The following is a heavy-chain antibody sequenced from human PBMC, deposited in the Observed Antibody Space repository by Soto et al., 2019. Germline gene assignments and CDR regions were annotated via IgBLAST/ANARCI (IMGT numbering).Heavy chain of an antibody. Sequence: SMRLSSAACGVTVSSYAMHWVRHAQCKGLDLGAVISYDGSNKYYADSVKGRFIISRDNSKNTLYLQMNRLRAEDTAVYYCARGGVGAPRYSYYGMDVWGQGTMVTVSS. CDR1: GVTVSSYA. CDR3: ARGGVGAPRYSYYGMDV. V-gene: IGHV3-30-3*01. CDR2: ISYDGSNK. J-gene: IGHJ6*02. D-gene: IGHD1-26*01.